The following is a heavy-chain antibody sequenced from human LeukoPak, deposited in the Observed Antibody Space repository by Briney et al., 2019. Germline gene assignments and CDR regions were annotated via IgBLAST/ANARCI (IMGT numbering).Heavy chain of an antibody. D-gene: IGHD2-15*01. Sequence: GGSLRLSCAASGFTFSGYSMNWVRQAPGKGLEWVSSISSSSSYIYYADSVKGRFTISRDNAKNSLYLQMNSLRAEDTAVYYCATHCSGGSCYPFDYWGQGTLVTVSS. J-gene: IGHJ4*02. CDR3: ATHCSGGSCYPFDY. CDR1: GFTFSGYS. V-gene: IGHV3-21*01. CDR2: ISSSSSYI.